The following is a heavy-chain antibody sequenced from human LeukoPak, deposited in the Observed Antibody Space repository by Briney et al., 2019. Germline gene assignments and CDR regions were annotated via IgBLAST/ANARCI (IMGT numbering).Heavy chain of an antibody. J-gene: IGHJ4*02. CDR1: GGSFSGYY. Sequence: PSETLSLTCAVYGGSFSGYYWSWIRQPPGKGLEWIGEINHSGSTNYNPSLKSRVTISVDTSKNQFSLKLSSVTAADTAVYYCATGWIPLPIVYWGQGTLVTVSS. V-gene: IGHV4-34*01. CDR2: INHSGST. CDR3: ATGWIPLPIVY. D-gene: IGHD5-18*01.